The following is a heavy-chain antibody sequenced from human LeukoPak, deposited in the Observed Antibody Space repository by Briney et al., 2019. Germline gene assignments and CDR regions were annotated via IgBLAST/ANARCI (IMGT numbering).Heavy chain of an antibody. V-gene: IGHV4-34*01. Sequence: SETLSLTRAVYGGSFSGYYWSWIRQPPGKGLEWIGEINHSGSTNYNPSLKSRVTISVDTSKNQFSLKLSSVTAADTAVYYCARGTPYYDFWSGYYTDYYYYYGMDVWGQGTTVTVSS. D-gene: IGHD3-3*01. CDR2: INHSGST. CDR1: GGSFSGYY. CDR3: ARGTPYYDFWSGYYTDYYYYYGMDV. J-gene: IGHJ6*02.